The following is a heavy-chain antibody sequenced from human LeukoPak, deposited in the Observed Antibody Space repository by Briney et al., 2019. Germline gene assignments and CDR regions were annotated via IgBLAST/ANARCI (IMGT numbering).Heavy chain of an antibody. CDR3: ARDWGPDRLWDSGSFDY. Sequence: GGSLRLSCAASGFTFSSYAMSWVRQAPGKGLEWVSAISGSGGSTYYADSVKGRFTISRDNSKNTLYLQMNSLRAEDTAVYYCARDWGPDRLWDSGSFDYWGQGTLVTVSS. D-gene: IGHD1-26*01. CDR2: ISGSGGST. J-gene: IGHJ4*02. CDR1: GFTFSSYA. V-gene: IGHV3-23*01.